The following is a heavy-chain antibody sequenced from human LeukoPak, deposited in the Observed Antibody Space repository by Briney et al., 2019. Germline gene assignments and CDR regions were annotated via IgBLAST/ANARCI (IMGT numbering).Heavy chain of an antibody. J-gene: IGHJ4*02. CDR1: GYPFIRYF. CDR2: INPNVGDT. V-gene: IGHV1-46*01. CDR3: ARDLVVAGTRRDY. D-gene: IGHD6-19*01. Sequence: ASVKVSCKASGYPFIRYFMHWVRQAPGQGLEWMGLINPNVGDTSYEQKLQGRVTMTTDTSTSTVYMELRSLRSDDTAVYYCARDLVVAGTRRDYWGQGTLVTVSS.